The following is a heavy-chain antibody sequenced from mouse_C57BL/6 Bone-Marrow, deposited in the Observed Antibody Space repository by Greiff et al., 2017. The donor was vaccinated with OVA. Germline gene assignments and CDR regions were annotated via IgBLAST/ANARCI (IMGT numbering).Heavy chain of an antibody. CDR3: ARRTTVVAYYFDY. Sequence: QVQLQQPGAELVRPGTSVKLSCKASGYTFTSYWMHWVKQRPGQGLEWIGVIDPSDSYTNYNQKFKGKATLTVDTSSSTAYMQLSSLTSEDSAVYYCARRTTVVAYYFDYWGQGTTLTVSS. CDR2: IDPSDSYT. CDR1: GYTFTSYW. D-gene: IGHD1-1*01. V-gene: IGHV1-59*01. J-gene: IGHJ2*01.